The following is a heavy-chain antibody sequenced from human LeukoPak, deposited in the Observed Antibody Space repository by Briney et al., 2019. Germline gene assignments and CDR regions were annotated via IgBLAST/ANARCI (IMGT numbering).Heavy chain of an antibody. CDR2: LYSGGNI. CDR3: ARDPSRGLYYFDH. CDR1: GLIVSSNY. J-gene: IGHJ4*02. D-gene: IGHD3-10*01. Sequence: GGSLTLFCAASGLIVSSNYMRWVRQARGEGLEWVSALYSGGNIYDADTVKGRFTRSRDNSKNMLYLQMNSLRAEDTAVYYCARDPSRGLYYFDHWGQGTLVTVSS. V-gene: IGHV3-53*01.